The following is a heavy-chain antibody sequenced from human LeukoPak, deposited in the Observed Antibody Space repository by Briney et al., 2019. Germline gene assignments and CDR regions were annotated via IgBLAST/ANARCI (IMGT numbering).Heavy chain of an antibody. CDR3: ARDLDIVATIRNYYYGMDV. CDR2: INPNSGGT. J-gene: IGHJ6*02. CDR1: GYTFTGYY. V-gene: IGHV1-2*02. D-gene: IGHD5-12*01. Sequence: ASVKVSCKASGYTFTGYYMHWVRQAPGQGLEWMGWINPNSGGTNYAQKFQGRVTMTRDTSISTAYMELSRLRSDDTAVYYCARDLDIVATIRNYYYGMDVWGQGTTVTVSS.